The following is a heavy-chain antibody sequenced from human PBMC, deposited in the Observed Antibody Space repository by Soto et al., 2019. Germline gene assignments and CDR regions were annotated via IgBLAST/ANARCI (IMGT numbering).Heavy chain of an antibody. V-gene: IGHV4-59*01. CDR2: IFYTGGT. J-gene: IGHJ6*01. Sequence: ETLSLTCNVSGVSIDKYYWTWIRQSPGRGLEWIGYIFYTGGTNYNPSLKSRVTISADVSKSQVSLKMTSVTAADTALYYCARGIQPPTLSPWDVWGQGSPVTVSS. D-gene: IGHD1-1*01. CDR1: GVSIDKYY. CDR3: ARGIQPPTLSPWDV.